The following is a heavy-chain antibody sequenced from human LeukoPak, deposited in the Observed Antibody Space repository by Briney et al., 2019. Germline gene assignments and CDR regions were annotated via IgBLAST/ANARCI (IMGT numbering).Heavy chain of an antibody. Sequence: SETLSLTCTVAGGSISEYYWSWIRQPPGKGLEWIGYIYYSGSTNYNPSLKSRVTISVDTSKNQFSLKLSSVTAADTALYYCARGVRYFVLDGFDIWAKGQWSPSLQ. V-gene: IGHV4-59*01. CDR3: ARGVRYFVLDGFDI. J-gene: IGHJ3*02. D-gene: IGHD3-9*01. CDR2: IYYSGST. CDR1: GGSISEYY.